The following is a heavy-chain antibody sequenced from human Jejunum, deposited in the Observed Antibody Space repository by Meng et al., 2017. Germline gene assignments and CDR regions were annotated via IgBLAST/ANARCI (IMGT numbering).Heavy chain of an antibody. CDR2: MHPSSGDT. CDR1: GYTFTTYY. CDR3: ARGSTRMDDA. Sequence: QVQPVQSGAEVKKPGASVKVSCRTSGYTFTTYYLNWVRQASGQGFEWMGWMHPSSGDTDYAQKFQGRVSMTRDTSINTAYLELYSLRFEDTAVYYCARGSTRMDDAWGQGTLVTVSS. D-gene: IGHD2-15*01. J-gene: IGHJ5*02. V-gene: IGHV1-8*01.